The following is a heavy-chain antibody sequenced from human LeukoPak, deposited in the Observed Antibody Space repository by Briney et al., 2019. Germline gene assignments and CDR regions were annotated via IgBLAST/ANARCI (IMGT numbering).Heavy chain of an antibody. D-gene: IGHD6-13*01. V-gene: IGHV1-18*01. CDR2: ISAYNGNT. J-gene: IGHJ6*03. CDR1: GYTFTSYG. Sequence: ASVKVSCKASGYTFTSYGISWVRQAPGQGLEWMGWISAYNGNTNYAQKLQGRVTMTTDTSTSTAYMELRSLRSDDTAVYYCARDGIAAAGTYYYYYYMDVRGKGTTVTVSS. CDR3: ARDGIAAAGTYYYYYYMDV.